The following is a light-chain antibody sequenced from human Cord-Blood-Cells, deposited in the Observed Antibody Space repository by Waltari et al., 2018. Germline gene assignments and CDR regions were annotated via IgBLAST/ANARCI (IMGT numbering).Light chain of an antibody. CDR1: QSISSY. J-gene: IGKJ4*01. CDR3: QQSYSTPLT. Sequence: DIQMTQSPSSLSASVGDRVTITCRASQSISSYLNWDQQKPGKAPKLLIYAASSLQSGVPSRFSGSGSGTDFTLTISSLQPEDFATYYCQQSYSTPLTFGGVTKVEFK. V-gene: IGKV1-39*01. CDR2: AAS.